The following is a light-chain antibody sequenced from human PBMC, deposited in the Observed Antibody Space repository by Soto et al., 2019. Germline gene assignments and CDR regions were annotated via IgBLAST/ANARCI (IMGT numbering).Light chain of an antibody. CDR1: PSISSW. Sequence: DLQMTQSPSTLSASVGDRVTITCRASPSISSWLAWYQKTPGKAPKLLIYKASSLESGVPSRVSGSGSGTEFTLTISSLQPDDFETDYCQQYNSYWTLGQGTKV. CDR3: QQYNSYWT. V-gene: IGKV1-5*03. CDR2: KAS. J-gene: IGKJ1*01.